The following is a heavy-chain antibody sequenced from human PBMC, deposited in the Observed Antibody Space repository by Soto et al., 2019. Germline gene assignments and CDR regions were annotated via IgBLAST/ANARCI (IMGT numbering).Heavy chain of an antibody. CDR1: GFTLSIYS. D-gene: IGHD2-21*02. CDR2: ISSSSSYI. J-gene: IGHJ4*02. Sequence: EVQLVESGGGLVKPGGSLRLPCAASGFTLSIYSMNWVRQAPGKGLVWVSSISSSSSYIYYADSVKGRFTISRDNAKNSLYRQMNSLRAEDTAVYYCARDQGAGGGNSLDYWGQGTLVTVSS. V-gene: IGHV3-21*01. CDR3: ARDQGAGGGNSLDY.